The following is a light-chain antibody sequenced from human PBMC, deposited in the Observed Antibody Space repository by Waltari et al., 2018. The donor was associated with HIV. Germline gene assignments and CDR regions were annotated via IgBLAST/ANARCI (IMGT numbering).Light chain of an antibody. V-gene: IGKV4-1*01. CDR3: QQFYNAPIT. J-gene: IGKJ5*01. Sequence: DIVMTQSPDSLPVYLGARATINCKSSQSVLSSSDNNNYLAWYQQKPGQPPKLLIYWASTRQSVVPDRFSRSWSWTDFTLTISSLQAEDVAVYYCQQFYNAPITFGQGTRLEIK. CDR1: QSVLSSSDNNNY. CDR2: WAS.